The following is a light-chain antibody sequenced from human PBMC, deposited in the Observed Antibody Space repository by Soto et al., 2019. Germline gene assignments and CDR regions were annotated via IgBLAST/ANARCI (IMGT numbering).Light chain of an antibody. CDR1: QSVSSF. CDR2: DAS. V-gene: IGKV3-11*01. Sequence: EIVLPQSPATLSLSPGERATLSCRASQSVSSFLAWYQHKPGQPPRLLIYDASIRATGIPARFSGSGSGTDFTLTISSLEPEDFAVYYCQQRNNWWTFGQGTKVDIK. J-gene: IGKJ1*01. CDR3: QQRNNWWT.